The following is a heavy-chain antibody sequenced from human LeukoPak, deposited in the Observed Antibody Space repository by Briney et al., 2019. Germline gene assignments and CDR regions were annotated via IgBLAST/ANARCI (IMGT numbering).Heavy chain of an antibody. V-gene: IGHV5-10-1*01. CDR3: ARLKYETSSGYYDY. Sequence: GEALRISCKGSGSSFTYYWITWVRQMPGKGLEWIGGIDPSDSYVNNSPSFQGHVTISVDKSITTAYLQWSSLKASDTAIYYCARLKYETSSGYYDYWGQGTLVTVSS. D-gene: IGHD2-2*01. CDR2: IDPSDSYV. J-gene: IGHJ4*02. CDR1: GSSFTYYW.